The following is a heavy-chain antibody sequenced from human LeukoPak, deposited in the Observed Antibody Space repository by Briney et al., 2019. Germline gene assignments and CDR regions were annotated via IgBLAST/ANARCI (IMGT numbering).Heavy chain of an antibody. J-gene: IGHJ4*02. CDR1: GFTFSSYS. CDR3: ASDFLNHRSSIAAQTTQTLYYFDY. V-gene: IGHV3-21*01. D-gene: IGHD6-6*01. CDR2: ISSYSSYI. Sequence: GGSLRLSCAASGFTFSSYSMNWVRQAPGKGLEWVSSISSYSSYIYYADSVKGRFTISRDNAKNSLYLQMNSLRAEDTAVYYCASDFLNHRSSIAAQTTQTLYYFDYWGQGTLVTVSS.